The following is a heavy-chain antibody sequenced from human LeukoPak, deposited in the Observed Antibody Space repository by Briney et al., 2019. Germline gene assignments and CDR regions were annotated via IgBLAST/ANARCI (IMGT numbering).Heavy chain of an antibody. CDR1: GFTFSSYS. CDR3: ARDDGSPYYFDH. CDR2: ISSSSSYI. Sequence: GGSLRLSCAASGFTFSSYSMNWVRQAPGKGLEWVSSISSSSSYIYYADSVKGRFTISRDNAKNSLYLQMNSLRAEDTAVYYCARDDGSPYYFDHWGQGTLVTVSS. J-gene: IGHJ4*02. D-gene: IGHD2-15*01. V-gene: IGHV3-21*01.